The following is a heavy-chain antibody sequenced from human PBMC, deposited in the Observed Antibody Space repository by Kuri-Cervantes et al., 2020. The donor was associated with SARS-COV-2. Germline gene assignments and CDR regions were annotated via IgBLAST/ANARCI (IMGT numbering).Heavy chain of an antibody. CDR1: GGSFSTAI. CDR2: IMPALGMP. CDR3: AKSLETGAFDI. V-gene: IGHV1-69*10. Sequence: SVKVSCKASGGSFSTAIISWVRQGPGQGLEWMGGIMPALGMPNYAQKFRGRVTMTRDTSTTTVYMELSSLRSEDTAVYYCAKSLETGAFDIWGQGTMVTVSS. D-gene: IGHD3-9*01. J-gene: IGHJ3*02.